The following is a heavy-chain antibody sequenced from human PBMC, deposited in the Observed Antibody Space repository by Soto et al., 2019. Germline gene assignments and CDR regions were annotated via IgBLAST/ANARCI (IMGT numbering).Heavy chain of an antibody. D-gene: IGHD3-10*01. CDR3: ARSRQGGITMVRGVDLPPYFDY. CDR2: IIPIFGTA. CDR1: GGTFSSYA. V-gene: IGHV1-69*01. J-gene: IGHJ4*02. Sequence: QVQLVQSGAEVKKPGSSVKVSCKASGGTFSSYAISWVRQAPGQGLEWMGGIIPIFGTANYAQKFQGRVTITADESTSTAYMELSSLRSEDTAVYYCARSRQGGITMVRGVDLPPYFDYWGQGTLVTVSS.